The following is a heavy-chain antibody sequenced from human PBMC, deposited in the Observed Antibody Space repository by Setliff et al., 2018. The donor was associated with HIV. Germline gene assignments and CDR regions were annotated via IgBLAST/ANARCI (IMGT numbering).Heavy chain of an antibody. CDR2: IYHSGST. D-gene: IGHD1-26*01. V-gene: IGHV4-39*01. J-gene: IGHJ6*03. Sequence: SETLSLTCAVSGGSIDSFSYYWGWVRQTPGKELEWIGNIYHSGSTNYNPSLKSRAAISVDRSKRHFFLKLRSVTAADTAVYYCARQWAERVMDVWGNGTTVTVSS. CDR1: GGSIDSFSYY. CDR3: ARQWAERVMDV.